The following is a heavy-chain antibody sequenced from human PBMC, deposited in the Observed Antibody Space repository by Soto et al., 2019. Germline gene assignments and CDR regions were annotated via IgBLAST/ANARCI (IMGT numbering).Heavy chain of an antibody. CDR3: ARARGTMVRGVTRAANYYYGMDV. Sequence: SVKVSCKASGGTFSSYAISWVRQAPGQGLEWMGGIIPIFGTANYAQKFQGRVTITADKSTSIAYMELSSLRSEDTAVYYCARARGTMVRGVTRAANYYYGMDVWGQGTTVTVSS. CDR2: IIPIFGTA. V-gene: IGHV1-69*06. D-gene: IGHD3-10*01. J-gene: IGHJ6*02. CDR1: GGTFSSYA.